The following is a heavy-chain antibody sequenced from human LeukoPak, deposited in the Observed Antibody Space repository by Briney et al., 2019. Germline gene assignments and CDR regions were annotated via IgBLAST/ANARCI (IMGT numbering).Heavy chain of an antibody. CDR3: AKARMGSSLFDY. CDR1: GFTFSSYA. CDR2: VSDSGANT. J-gene: IGHJ4*02. V-gene: IGHV3-23*01. Sequence: GGSLRLSCAASGFTFSSYAMTWVRQAPGKGLEWVSSVSDSGANTYYADSVKDRFTISRDNSKNTLYLQMNSLRAEDTAVYYCAKARMGSSLFDYWGQGTLVTVSS. D-gene: IGHD6-13*01.